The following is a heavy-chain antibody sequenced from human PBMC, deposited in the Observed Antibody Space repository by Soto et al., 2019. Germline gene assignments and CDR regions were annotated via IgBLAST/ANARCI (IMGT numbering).Heavy chain of an antibody. D-gene: IGHD3-3*01. CDR3: AKPVYYDFWSGYGR. Sequence: GGSLRLSCAASGFTFSSYGMHWVRQAPGKGLEWVAVISYDGSNKYYADSVKGRFTISRDNSKNTLYLQMNSLRAEDTAVYYCAKPVYYDFWSGYGRWGQGTLVTVSS. CDR1: GFTFSSYG. V-gene: IGHV3-30*18. J-gene: IGHJ4*02. CDR2: ISYDGSNK.